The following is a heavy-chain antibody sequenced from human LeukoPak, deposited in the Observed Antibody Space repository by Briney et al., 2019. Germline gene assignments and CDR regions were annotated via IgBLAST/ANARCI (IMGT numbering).Heavy chain of an antibody. V-gene: IGHV3-53*01. Sequence: GGSLRLSCAASGFTVSSNYMCWVRQGPGKGLEWVALIYNDGSTHYTDSVKGRYTISRDNSKNTLYLQMNSLRAEDTAVYYCARRAGAYSHPYDYWGQGTLVTVSS. CDR3: ARRAGAYSHPYDY. D-gene: IGHD4/OR15-4a*01. CDR2: IYNDGST. CDR1: GFTVSSNY. J-gene: IGHJ4*02.